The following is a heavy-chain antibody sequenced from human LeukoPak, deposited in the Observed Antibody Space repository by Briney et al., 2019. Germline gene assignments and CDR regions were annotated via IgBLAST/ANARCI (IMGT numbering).Heavy chain of an antibody. CDR2: FYYSGTS. CDR3: ARHYYGDVYYFDF. J-gene: IGHJ4*02. Sequence: SETLSLTCTVSGGSISDYYWSRLRQPPGRGLEWIGYFYYSGTSRYNPSLKSRVTFSADTSENQFSLKLTSVTAADTAVYYCARHYYGDVYYFDFWGQGTLVTVSS. CDR1: GGSISDYY. D-gene: IGHD3-16*01. V-gene: IGHV4-59*08.